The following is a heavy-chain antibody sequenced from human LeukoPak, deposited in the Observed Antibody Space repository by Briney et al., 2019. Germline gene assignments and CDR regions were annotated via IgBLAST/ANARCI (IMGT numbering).Heavy chain of an antibody. Sequence: GGSLRVSCADSGFTFSSYALSWVRQAPGKGLEWVSSISHTGGVSYYADSVKGRFTISRDNSKNTLYLQMNSLRAEDTAVYYCTKDGYGSGSYFPYALDIWGQGTLVTVSS. CDR1: GFTFSSYA. J-gene: IGHJ3*02. CDR2: ISHTGGVS. D-gene: IGHD3-10*01. CDR3: TKDGYGSGSYFPYALDI. V-gene: IGHV3-23*01.